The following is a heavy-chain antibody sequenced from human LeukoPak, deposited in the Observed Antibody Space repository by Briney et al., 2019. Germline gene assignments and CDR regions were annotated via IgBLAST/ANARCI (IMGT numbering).Heavy chain of an antibody. Sequence: GGSLRLSCAASGFTFNNYAVSWVRQAPGMGLEWVSAISGSGDSQYYADSVKGRFTISRDNSKNTLYLHMNSLRAEDTAVYYCAKDRTLTGITMVRGVTSFDYWGQGTLVTVSS. CDR2: ISGSGDSQ. J-gene: IGHJ4*02. CDR3: AKDRTLTGITMVRGVTSFDY. D-gene: IGHD3-10*01. V-gene: IGHV3-23*01. CDR1: GFTFNNYA.